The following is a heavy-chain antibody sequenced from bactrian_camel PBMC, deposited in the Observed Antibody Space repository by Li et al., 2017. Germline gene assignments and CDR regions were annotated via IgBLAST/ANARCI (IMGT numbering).Heavy chain of an antibody. J-gene: IGHJ6*01. Sequence: VQLVESGGGSVQAGGSLRLSCAASGYTYNRNCMAWFRQAPGKEREGVARIATGSGNTYYADSVKGRFTISQDNAKNTVYLQMNSLKSEDTALYYCAARGPYCYTKLSVRDFTYWGQGTQVTVS. CDR3: AARGPYCYTKLSVRDFTY. D-gene: IGHD2*01. V-gene: IGHV3S1*01. CDR2: IATGSGNT. CDR1: GYTYNRNC.